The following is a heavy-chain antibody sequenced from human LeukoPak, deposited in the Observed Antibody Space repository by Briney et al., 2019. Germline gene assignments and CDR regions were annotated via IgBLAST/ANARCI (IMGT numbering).Heavy chain of an antibody. CDR2: NSDSCDST. Sequence: GRCLSLPRAASGFTFRSYAMRGVSHAPAKALEGVSANSDSCDSTFCADAAERRFTISRDNSKSTLYLQMNRLRAEDTAVYYCAKSGAMIVIIIHATSYYFDYWGQGTLVTVSS. CDR3: AKSGAMIVIIIHATSYYFDY. D-gene: IGHD3-22*01. J-gene: IGHJ4*02. CDR1: GFTFRSYA. V-gene: IGHV3-23*01.